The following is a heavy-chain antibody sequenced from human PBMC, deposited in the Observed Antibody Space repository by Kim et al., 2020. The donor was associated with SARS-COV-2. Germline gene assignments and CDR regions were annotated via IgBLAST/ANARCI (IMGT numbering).Heavy chain of an antibody. CDR2: ISRDGGGT. CDR3: AQGRQWRIIN. J-gene: IGHJ4*02. V-gene: IGHV3-43*02. Sequence: GGSLRLSCTTSGFNLYDYAIHWVRHVPGKGLEWVSLISRDGGGTYYADSVKGRFTISRDISKKSLYLQMDSLRAEDTALYYFAQGRQWRIINWGQGTQVTVSS. D-gene: IGHD6-19*01. CDR1: GFNLYDYA.